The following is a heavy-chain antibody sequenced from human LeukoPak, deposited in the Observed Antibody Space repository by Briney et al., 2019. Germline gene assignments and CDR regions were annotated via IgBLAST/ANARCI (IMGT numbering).Heavy chain of an antibody. D-gene: IGHD3-16*02. J-gene: IGHJ4*02. Sequence: SETLSLTCAVYGGSFSGYYWSWIRQPPGKGLEWIGETNHSGSTNYNPSLKSRVTISVDTSKNQFSLKLSSVTAADTAVYYCARGGRDYVWGSYRYFDYWGQGTLVTVSS. CDR1: GGSFSGYY. CDR2: TNHSGST. CDR3: ARGGRDYVWGSYRYFDY. V-gene: IGHV4-34*01.